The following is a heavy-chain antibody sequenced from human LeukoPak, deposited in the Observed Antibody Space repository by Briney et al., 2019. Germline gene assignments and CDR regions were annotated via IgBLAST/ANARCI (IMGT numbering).Heavy chain of an antibody. CDR1: EFNFRKYG. CDR3: AKFYTGRFLEGFDY. V-gene: IGHV3-30*18. D-gene: IGHD3-3*01. J-gene: IGHJ4*02. CDR2: ISYDESNK. Sequence: GGSLRLSCAASEFNFRKYGMHWVRQAPGKGLEWVALISYDESNKYYADSVKGRFTISTDNSKNTLFLQMNSLRTEDTAVYYCAKFYTGRFLEGFDYWGQGTLVTVSS.